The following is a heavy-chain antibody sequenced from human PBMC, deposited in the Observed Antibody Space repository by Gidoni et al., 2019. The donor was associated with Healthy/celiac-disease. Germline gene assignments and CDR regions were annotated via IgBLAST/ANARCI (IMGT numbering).Heavy chain of an antibody. CDR2: IYTSGST. J-gene: IGHJ2*01. V-gene: IGHV4-61*02. D-gene: IGHD3-3*01. Sequence: QVQLQESGPGLVKPSQTLSLTCTVSGCSISSGSYYWSWIRQPAGKGLEWIGRIYTSGSTNYNPSLKSRVTISVDTSKNQFSLKLSSVTAADTAVYYCARGVDFGVRYFDLWGRGTLVTVSS. CDR3: ARGVDFGVRYFDL. CDR1: GCSISSGSYY.